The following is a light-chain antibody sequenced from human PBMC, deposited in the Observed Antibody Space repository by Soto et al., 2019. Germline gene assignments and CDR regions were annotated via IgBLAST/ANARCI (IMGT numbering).Light chain of an antibody. CDR2: DAS. CDR3: QQRSNWPT. V-gene: IGKV3-11*01. CDR1: QSISFY. Sequence: EIVLTQSPGTLSLSPGERATLSCRASQSISFYLTWYQHKPGQAPRLLIYDASNRATGIPARFSGSGYGTDFTLTISSLEAEDFAVYYCQQRSNWPTFGQGTRLEI. J-gene: IGKJ5*01.